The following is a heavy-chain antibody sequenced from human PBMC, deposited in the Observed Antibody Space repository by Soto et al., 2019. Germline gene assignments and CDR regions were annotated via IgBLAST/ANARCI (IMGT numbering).Heavy chain of an antibody. D-gene: IGHD3-16*01. CDR3: ARTGVPGSRLRLPDY. CDR1: GYTFTSYG. J-gene: IGHJ4*02. V-gene: IGHV1-18*01. CDR2: ISAYNGNT. Sequence: QVQLVQSGAEVKKPGASVKVSCKASGYTFTSYGISWVRQAPGQGLEWMGWISAYNGNTNYAQKLQGRVTMTTDTSTGTAYMGLRSLSSADTAVYYCARTGVPGSRLRLPDYWGQGTLVTVPS.